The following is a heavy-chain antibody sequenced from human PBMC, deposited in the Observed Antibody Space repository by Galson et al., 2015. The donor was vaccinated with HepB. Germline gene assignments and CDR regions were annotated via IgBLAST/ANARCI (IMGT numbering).Heavy chain of an antibody. J-gene: IGHJ4*02. D-gene: IGHD2-2*01. V-gene: IGHV4-39*01. Sequence: SETLSLTCTVSGGSISSSSYYWGWLRQPPGKGLERIGSFYYTGNTHYNPSLKSRVTISGDTSKNQFSLKLNSVTAADTAVYYCAGHESESKTYAADNWGQGTLVTVSS. CDR3: AGHESESKTYAADN. CDR1: GGSISSSSYY. CDR2: FYYTGNT.